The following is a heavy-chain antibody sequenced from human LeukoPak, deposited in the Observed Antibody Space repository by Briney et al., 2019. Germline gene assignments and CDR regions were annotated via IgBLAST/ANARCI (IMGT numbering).Heavy chain of an antibody. Sequence: GGSLRLSCAASGFTFSSYSMNWVRQAPGKGLEWVSSISSSSSYIYYADSVKGRFTISRDNAKNSLYLQMNSLRGEDTAVYYCARGPYDILTGYHAGNWFDPWGQGTLVTVSS. V-gene: IGHV3-21*01. CDR2: ISSSSSYI. CDR1: GFTFSSYS. CDR3: ARGPYDILTGYHAGNWFDP. J-gene: IGHJ5*02. D-gene: IGHD3-9*01.